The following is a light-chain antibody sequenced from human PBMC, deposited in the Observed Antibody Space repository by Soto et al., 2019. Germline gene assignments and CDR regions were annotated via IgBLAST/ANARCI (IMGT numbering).Light chain of an antibody. Sequence: EIVLTQSPGTLSLSPGERATLSCRASQSVSTSYLAWYQQKPGQAPRLLIYGASSRATGIPDRFSGSGSGADFNLTISRLEPEGFAVYYCQQYGSVPLTFGGGTKVEIK. CDR2: GAS. CDR3: QQYGSVPLT. CDR1: QSVSTSY. J-gene: IGKJ4*01. V-gene: IGKV3-20*01.